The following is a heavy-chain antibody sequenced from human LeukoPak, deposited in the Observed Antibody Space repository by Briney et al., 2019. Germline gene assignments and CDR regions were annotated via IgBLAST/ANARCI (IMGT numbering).Heavy chain of an antibody. Sequence: HLGGSLRLSCAASGFTFSNHWMHWVRQAPGKGLIWVSRINKDGSTTDYADSVKGRFTISRDNAKNTLFLQMSGLSAEDTGLYYCAREVAATGRYYEYWGQGTLVTVSS. CDR2: INKDGSTT. CDR3: AREVAATGRYYEY. J-gene: IGHJ4*02. V-gene: IGHV3-74*01. D-gene: IGHD5-12*01. CDR1: GFTFSNHW.